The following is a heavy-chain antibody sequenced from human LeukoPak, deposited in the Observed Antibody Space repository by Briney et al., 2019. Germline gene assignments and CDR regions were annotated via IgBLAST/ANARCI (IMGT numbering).Heavy chain of an antibody. V-gene: IGHV5-51*01. D-gene: IGHD4-17*01. CDR1: GYTFTTYW. J-gene: IGHJ5*02. CDR3: ARRGPYGDYDWFDP. Sequence: RESLKISCKGFGYTFTTYWIGWVRQMPGKGLEWMGIIYPGDSDTRYSPSFQGQVTISVDESISTAYLQWSSLEASDTAMYYCARRGPYGDYDWFDPWGQGTLVTVSS. CDR2: IYPGDSDT.